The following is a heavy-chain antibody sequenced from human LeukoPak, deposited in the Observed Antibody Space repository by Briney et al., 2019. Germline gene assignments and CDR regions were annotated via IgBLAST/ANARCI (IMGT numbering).Heavy chain of an antibody. CDR3: AKEVENSSGWYSHFDY. J-gene: IGHJ4*02. CDR1: GFTVSSNS. CDR2: IYSDNT. Sequence: GGSLRLSCTVSGFTVSSNSMSWVRQAPGKGLEWVSFIYSDNTHYSDSVKGRFTISRDNSKNTLYLQMNSLRAEDTAVYYCAKEVENSSGWYSHFDYWGQGTLVTVSS. V-gene: IGHV3-53*01. D-gene: IGHD6-19*01.